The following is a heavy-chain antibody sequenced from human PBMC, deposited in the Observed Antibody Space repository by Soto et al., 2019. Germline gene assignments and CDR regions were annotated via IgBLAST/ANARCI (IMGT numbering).Heavy chain of an antibody. D-gene: IGHD3-10*01. CDR3: ARHRDYNRSGSWFDY. V-gene: IGHV1-2*04. J-gene: IGHJ4*02. CDR2: INPNSGDT. Sequence: ASVKVSCKASGYIFTGYYMHWVRQAPGQGLEWMGWINPNSGDTNYAQKFQGWVTISRDTSKNQFSLKLTSVTAADTAVYYCARHRDYNRSGSWFDYWGQGTLVTVSS. CDR1: GYIFTGYY.